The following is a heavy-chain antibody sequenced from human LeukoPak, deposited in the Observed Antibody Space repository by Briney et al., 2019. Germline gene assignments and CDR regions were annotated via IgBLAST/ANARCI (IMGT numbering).Heavy chain of an antibody. CDR3: AKVSKLGCSGGTCYSAFDY. Sequence: ASVKVSCKDSGYTFTDYYIHWMWQASGQGLEWMGWINPKSGGTDYAQKFQGRVTMTKDTPISTVYMELRGLGPEDTALYYCAKVSKLGCSGGTCYSAFDYWGQGTLVTVSS. CDR2: INPKSGGT. D-gene: IGHD2-15*01. V-gene: IGHV1-2*02. CDR1: GYTFTDYY. J-gene: IGHJ4*02.